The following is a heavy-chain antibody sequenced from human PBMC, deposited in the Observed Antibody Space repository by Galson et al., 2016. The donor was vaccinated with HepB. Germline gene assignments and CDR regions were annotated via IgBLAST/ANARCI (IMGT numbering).Heavy chain of an antibody. Sequence: SETLSLTCDVLGGSISSANWWSWVRQPPGKGLEWIGEIYLGGRTHYNPSLESRITISIDNSNNRFSLHLNSATAADTAAYYCARHRRGQQDHWGQGTLVTVSP. CDR1: GGSISSANW. J-gene: IGHJ4*02. D-gene: IGHD2-2*01. CDR3: ARHRRGQQDH. V-gene: IGHV4-4*02. CDR2: IYLGGRT.